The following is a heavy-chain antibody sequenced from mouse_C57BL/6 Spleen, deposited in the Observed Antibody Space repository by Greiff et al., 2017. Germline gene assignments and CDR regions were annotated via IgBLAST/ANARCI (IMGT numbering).Heavy chain of an antibody. CDR2: ISYSGST. CDR1: GYSITSGYD. V-gene: IGHV3-1*01. CDR3: ARDNPSSGDYAMDY. Sequence: EVQLKESGPGMVKPYQSLSLTCTVTGYSITSGYDWHWIRHFPGNKLEWMGYISYSGSTNYNPSLKSRISITHDTSKNHFFLKLNSVTTEDTATYYCARDNPSSGDYAMDYWGQGTSVTVSS. J-gene: IGHJ4*01. D-gene: IGHD6-1*01.